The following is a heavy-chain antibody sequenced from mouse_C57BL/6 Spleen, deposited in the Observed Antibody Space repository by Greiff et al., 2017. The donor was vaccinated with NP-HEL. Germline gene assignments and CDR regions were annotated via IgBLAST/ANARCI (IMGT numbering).Heavy chain of an antibody. J-gene: IGHJ4*01. D-gene: IGHD2-3*01. CDR2: IWSGGST. V-gene: IGHV2-2*01. Sequence: VHLVESGPGLVQPSQSLSITCTVSGFSLTSYGVHWVRQSPGKGLEWLGVIWSGGSTDYNAAFISRLSISKDNSTSQVFFKMNSLQADDTAIYYCARGGGYYGYYAMDYWGQGTSVTVSS. CDR3: ARGGGYYGYYAMDY. CDR1: GFSLTSYG.